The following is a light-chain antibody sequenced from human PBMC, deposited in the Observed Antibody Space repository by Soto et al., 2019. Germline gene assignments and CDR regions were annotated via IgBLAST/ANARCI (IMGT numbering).Light chain of an antibody. J-gene: IGLJ3*02. CDR1: KLGNKY. Sequence: SYELTQPPSVSVSPGQTASITCSGDKLGNKYACWYQQKPGQSPVLVIYQDNKRPSGIPERFSGSNSGNTATLTISGTQAMDEADYYCQAWDSSTVVFVGGTKLTVL. V-gene: IGLV3-1*01. CDR3: QAWDSSTVV. CDR2: QDN.